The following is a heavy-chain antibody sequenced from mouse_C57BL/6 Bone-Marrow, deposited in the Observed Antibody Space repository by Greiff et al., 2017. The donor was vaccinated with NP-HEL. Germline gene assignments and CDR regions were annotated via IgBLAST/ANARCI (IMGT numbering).Heavy chain of an antibody. D-gene: IGHD1-1*01. CDR1: GFTFSNYW. CDR2: IRLESDNYAS. CDR3: TGDYGSGYWFAY. J-gene: IGHJ3*01. Sequence: EVKLVESGGGLVQPGGSMKLSCVASGFTFSNYWMTWVRQSPEKGLEWVAQIRLESDNYASHYAESVKGRFTISRDASKSSVYPQMKNLRAEDTGIYYCTGDYGSGYWFAYWGQGTLVTVSA. V-gene: IGHV6-3*01.